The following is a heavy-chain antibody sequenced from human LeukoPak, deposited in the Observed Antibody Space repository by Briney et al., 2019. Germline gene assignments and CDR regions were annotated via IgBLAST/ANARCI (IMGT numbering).Heavy chain of an antibody. J-gene: IGHJ4*02. CDR1: GFTFSSSA. V-gene: IGHV3-23*01. CDR3: AKQLGYCSDGSCYFPY. CDR2: ISNNGGYT. Sequence: PGETLRLSCAASGFTFSSSAMSWVRQAPGKGLEWVSAISNNGGYTYYADSVQGRFTISRDNSKSTLCLQMNSLRAEDTAVYYCAKQLGYCSDGSCYFPYWGRGTLVTVSS. D-gene: IGHD2-15*01.